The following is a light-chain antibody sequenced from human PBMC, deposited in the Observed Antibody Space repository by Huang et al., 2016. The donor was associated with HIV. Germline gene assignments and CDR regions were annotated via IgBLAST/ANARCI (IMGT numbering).Light chain of an antibody. Sequence: EIVLTQSPGTLSLSPGERATLSCRASQSVSSRYLAWYQQKPGQAPRLLIYGASYRATGIPDRCSGSGSGTDFTRTISRLEPEDLAVYYCQQYGTSRIFTFGPGTRVDIK. J-gene: IGKJ3*01. CDR3: QQYGTSRIFT. CDR1: QSVSSRY. V-gene: IGKV3-20*01. CDR2: GAS.